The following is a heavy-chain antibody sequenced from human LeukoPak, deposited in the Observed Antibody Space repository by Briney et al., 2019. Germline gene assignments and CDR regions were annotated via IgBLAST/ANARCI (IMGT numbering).Heavy chain of an antibody. D-gene: IGHD2-2*01. Sequence: SETLSLTCVVYGGSFSGYYWSWIRQPPGKGQEWIGEINHSGSTNYNPSLKSRVTISVDTSKNQFSLKLSSVTAADTAVYYCARGLNVVVPADPWGQGTLVTVSS. V-gene: IGHV4-34*01. CDR3: ARGLNVVVPADP. J-gene: IGHJ5*02. CDR1: GGSFSGYY. CDR2: INHSGST.